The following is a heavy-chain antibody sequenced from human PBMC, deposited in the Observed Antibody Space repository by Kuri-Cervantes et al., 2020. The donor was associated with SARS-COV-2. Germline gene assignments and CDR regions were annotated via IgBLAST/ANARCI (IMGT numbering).Heavy chain of an antibody. CDR3: ARGVGSSWYVDDAFDI. V-gene: IGHV3-23*01. D-gene: IGHD6-13*01. Sequence: GESLKISCAASGFTFSSYGMRWVRQAPGKGLEWVSAISGSGGSTYYADSVKGRFTISRDNSKNTLYLQMNSLRAEDTAVYYCARGVGSSWYVDDAFDIWGQGTMVTVSS. J-gene: IGHJ3*02. CDR1: GFTFSSYG. CDR2: ISGSGGST.